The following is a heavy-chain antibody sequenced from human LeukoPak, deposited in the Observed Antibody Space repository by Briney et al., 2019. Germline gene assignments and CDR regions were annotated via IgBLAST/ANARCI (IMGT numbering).Heavy chain of an antibody. CDR3: AELGITMIGGV. D-gene: IGHD3-10*02. V-gene: IGHV3-48*04. J-gene: IGHJ6*04. CDR2: ISSSGTTI. CDR1: GFTFSSYS. Sequence: GGSLRLSCAASGFTFSSYSMNWVRQAPGEGLEWVSYISSSGTTIYYADSVKGRFTISRDNAKNSLYLQMNSLRAEDTAVYYCAELGITMIGGVWGKGTTVTISS.